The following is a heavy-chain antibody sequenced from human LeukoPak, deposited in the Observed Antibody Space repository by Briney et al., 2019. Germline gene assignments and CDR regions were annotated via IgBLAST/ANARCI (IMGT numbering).Heavy chain of an antibody. CDR1: GDSITDYY. CDR3: ARVSAGGGSEWVDN. Sequence: SETLSLTCTVSGDSITDYYWSWIRQPPGKGLEWIGYVSYSGRATYNPSVKSRVTISLATSRTQFSLSLTSVTAADTAVYYCARVSAGGGSEWVDNWGQGTLVTVSS. J-gene: IGHJ5*02. V-gene: IGHV4-59*01. D-gene: IGHD1-26*01. CDR2: VSYSGRA.